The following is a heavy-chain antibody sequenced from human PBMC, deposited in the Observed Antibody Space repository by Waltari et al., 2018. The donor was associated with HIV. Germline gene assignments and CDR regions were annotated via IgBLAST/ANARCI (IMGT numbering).Heavy chain of an antibody. CDR2: IIPMFGTA. CDR3: AREGFGNFNPGMDV. Sequence: QVQLVQSGAEVKKPGSGVEDSSNAAGGTFSSHSLSWVRQAPGQGLEGMGGIIPMFGTANYAQKFQGRVTLTADESTSVVYMELSSLRSEDTAVYYCAREGFGNFNPGMDVWGQGTTVTVSS. J-gene: IGHJ6*02. CDR1: GGTFSSHS. D-gene: IGHD3-10*01. V-gene: IGHV1-69*01.